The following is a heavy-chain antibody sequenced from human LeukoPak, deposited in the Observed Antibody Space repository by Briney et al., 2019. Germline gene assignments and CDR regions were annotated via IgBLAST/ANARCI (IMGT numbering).Heavy chain of an antibody. Sequence: ASVKVSCKASGYTFTGYYMHWVRQAPGQGLEWMGWINPNSGGTNYAQKFQGRVTMTRDTSISTAYMELSRLRSDDTAVHYCARESSRDDYVWGSYRPDYWGQGTLVTVSS. CDR2: INPNSGGT. CDR3: ARESSRDDYVWGSYRPDY. D-gene: IGHD3-16*02. J-gene: IGHJ4*02. CDR1: GYTFTGYY. V-gene: IGHV1-2*02.